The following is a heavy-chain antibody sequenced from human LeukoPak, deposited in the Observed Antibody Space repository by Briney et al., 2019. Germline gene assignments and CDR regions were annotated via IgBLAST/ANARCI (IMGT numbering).Heavy chain of an antibody. CDR3: ARLLAGCPGGRCRAHFDY. V-gene: IGHV4-59*01. CDR2: IYYSGST. D-gene: IGHD2-8*02. CDR1: SGSISSYY. Sequence: SETLSLTCTVSSGSISSYYWSWIRQPPGKGLEWIGYIYYSGSTNYNPSLKSRVTISVDTSKNQFSLKLSSVTAADTAVYYCARLLAGCPGGRCRAHFDYWGQGTLVTVSS. J-gene: IGHJ4*02.